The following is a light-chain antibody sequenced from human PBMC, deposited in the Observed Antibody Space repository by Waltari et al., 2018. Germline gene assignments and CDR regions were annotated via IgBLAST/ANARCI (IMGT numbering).Light chain of an antibody. CDR2: GVN. J-gene: IGLJ2*01. Sequence: QLQPGQPPVLFCYGVNHRPSGIPDRFAGSISGNTATLTITGAQAEDDAEYYCAARDTSGNDPQLVFGGGTKLTVL. V-gene: IGLV3-19*01. CDR3: AARDTSGNDPQLV.